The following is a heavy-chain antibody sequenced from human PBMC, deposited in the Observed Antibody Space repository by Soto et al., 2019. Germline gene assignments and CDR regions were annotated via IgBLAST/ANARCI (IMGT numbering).Heavy chain of an antibody. J-gene: IGHJ4*02. Sequence: PGGSLRLSCAASGFTFSSYGMHWVRQAPGKGLEWVAVIWYDGSNKYYADSVKGRFTISRDNSKNTLYLQMNSLRAEDTAVYYCARSYDILTAAFDYWGQGTLLTVSS. D-gene: IGHD3-9*01. V-gene: IGHV3-33*01. CDR1: GFTFSSYG. CDR2: IWYDGSNK. CDR3: ARSYDILTAAFDY.